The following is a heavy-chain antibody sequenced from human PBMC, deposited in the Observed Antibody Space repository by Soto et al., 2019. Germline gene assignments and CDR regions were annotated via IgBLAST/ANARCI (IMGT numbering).Heavy chain of an antibody. J-gene: IGHJ4*02. D-gene: IGHD2-2*01. CDR3: VKVLARGVGVPRCYFAA. CDR1: GFTFSNSW. CDR2: INADGTST. Sequence: DVQLVESGGGLVQPGGSLRLSCAASGFTFSNSWMHWVRQVSGKGLEWVSRINADGTSTSYADSVKGRFTISRDNAKNTLYLQVNSLRAEDTAVYYCVKVLARGVGVPRCYFAAGGEGALATVSS. V-gene: IGHV3-74*01.